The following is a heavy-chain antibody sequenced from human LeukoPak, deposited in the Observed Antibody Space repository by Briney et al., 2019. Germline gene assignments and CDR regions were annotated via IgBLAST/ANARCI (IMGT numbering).Heavy chain of an antibody. CDR1: GYSISSGYF. CDR3: AREYGYSYGYGGY. J-gene: IGHJ4*02. Sequence: PSETLSLTCAVSGYSISSGYFWGWIRQPPGKGLEWIGSIHHSGSTYNNPSLKSRVTISVDTSRNQFSLKLSSVTAADTAVYYCAREYGYSYGYGGYWGQGTLVTVSS. D-gene: IGHD5-18*01. CDR2: IHHSGST. V-gene: IGHV4-38-2*02.